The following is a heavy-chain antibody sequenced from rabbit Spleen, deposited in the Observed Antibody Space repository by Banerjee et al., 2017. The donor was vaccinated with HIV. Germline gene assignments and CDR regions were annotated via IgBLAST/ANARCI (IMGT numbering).Heavy chain of an antibody. CDR3: VRDRANIGGDYGPYYFDL. CDR2: INTGGSGSG. D-gene: IGHD2-1*01. Sequence: QEQLVESGGGLVKPEGSLKLSCTASGFSFSNKVVMCWVRQAPGKGLEWIGCINTGGSGSGYYASWVNGRFSVSRENTQNTVYLQLNSLTAADTATYFCVRDRANIGGDYGPYYFDLWGQGTLVTVS. V-gene: IGHV1S45*01. J-gene: IGHJ4*01. CDR1: GFSFSNKVV.